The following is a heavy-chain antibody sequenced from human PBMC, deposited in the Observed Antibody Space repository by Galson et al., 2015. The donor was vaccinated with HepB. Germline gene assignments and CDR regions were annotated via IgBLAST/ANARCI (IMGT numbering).Heavy chain of an antibody. D-gene: IGHD3-16*02. CDR2: IKQDGSEK. CDR3: ARDPIDYEYVWGSYRDEGS. J-gene: IGHJ5*02. Sequence: SLRLSCAASGFTFSTYWMSWVRQAPGKGLEWVANIKQDGSEKYYVDSVKGRFTISRDNAKNSLYLQMDTLRAEDTALYHCARDPIDYEYVWGSYRDEGSWGQGTLVTVSS. CDR1: GFTFSTYW. V-gene: IGHV3-7*01.